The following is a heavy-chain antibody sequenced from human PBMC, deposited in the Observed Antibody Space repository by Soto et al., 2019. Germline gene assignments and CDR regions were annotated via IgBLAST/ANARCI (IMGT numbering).Heavy chain of an antibody. CDR3: ASRSDTVLSLTY. V-gene: IGHV3-23*01. Sequence: WGSLLLSCVASVFSFSIYAMTWVRQAPGKGLEWVSTISGSFGSTYYADSVHGRFTVSRDNSKNTLYLQMNSLRAEDTAVYYCASRSDTVLSLTYWGPGTKVTVSS. CDR1: VFSFSIYA. J-gene: IGHJ4*02. CDR2: ISGSFGST. D-gene: IGHD2-8*01.